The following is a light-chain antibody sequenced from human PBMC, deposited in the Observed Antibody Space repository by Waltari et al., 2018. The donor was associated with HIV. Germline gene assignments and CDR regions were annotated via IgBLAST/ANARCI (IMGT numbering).Light chain of an antibody. Sequence: SSELTQDPAVSVALGQTVRITCQGDSLSSYYASWYQQKPGQAPVLVIYGKNNRPSGIPDRFSGSSSGNTASLTITGAQAEDEADYYCNSRDSSGNRWVFGGGTKLTVL. V-gene: IGLV3-19*01. CDR2: GKN. CDR3: NSRDSSGNRWV. CDR1: SLSSYY. J-gene: IGLJ3*02.